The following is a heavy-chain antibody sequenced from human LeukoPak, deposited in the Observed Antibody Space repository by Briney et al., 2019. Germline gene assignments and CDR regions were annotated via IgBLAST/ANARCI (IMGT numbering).Heavy chain of an antibody. CDR3: ARDSLNYYDSSGYSDYYYYYYMDV. D-gene: IGHD3-22*01. Sequence: ASVKVSCKASGYTFTGYYMHWVRQAPGQGLEWMGWINPNSGGTNYAQKFQGRVTMTRDTSISTAYMELSRLRSDDTAVYYCARDSLNYYDSSGYSDYYYYYYMDVWGKGTTVTVSS. J-gene: IGHJ6*03. CDR2: INPNSGGT. V-gene: IGHV1-2*02. CDR1: GYTFTGYY.